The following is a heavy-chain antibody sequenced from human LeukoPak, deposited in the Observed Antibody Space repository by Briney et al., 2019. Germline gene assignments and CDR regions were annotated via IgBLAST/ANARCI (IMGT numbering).Heavy chain of an antibody. J-gene: IGHJ4*02. V-gene: IGHV3-23*01. CDR2: ISDGGGST. Sequence: GGSLRLSCAASGFTFSSFAMSWVRQAPGKGLEWVSAISDGGGSTYYADSVKGRFTISRDNSKHTLYLQINSLRAEDTAIYYCAKDAPSSRTNFDYWGQGTLVTVSS. D-gene: IGHD6-13*01. CDR1: GFTFSSFA. CDR3: AKDAPSSRTNFDY.